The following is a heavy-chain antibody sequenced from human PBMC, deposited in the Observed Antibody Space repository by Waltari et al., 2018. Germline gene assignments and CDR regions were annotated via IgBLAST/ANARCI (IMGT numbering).Heavy chain of an antibody. CDR3: ASAPSGSYGHN. Sequence: QLQLQESDPGLVKPSETLSLTCTVPGGFLTTTYYWGWIRQPPGKGLEWIGSIDHTGSTYYNPSLKSRVTISVDTSNTSENQFSLKLTSVTAADTAVYYCASAPSGSYGHNWGQGALVTVSS. CDR1: GGFLTTTYY. CDR2: IDHTGST. V-gene: IGHV4-39*07. J-gene: IGHJ4*02. D-gene: IGHD1-26*01.